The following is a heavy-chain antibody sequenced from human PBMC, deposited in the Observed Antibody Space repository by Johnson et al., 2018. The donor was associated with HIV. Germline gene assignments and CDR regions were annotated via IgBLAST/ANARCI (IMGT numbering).Heavy chain of an antibody. CDR3: TTDPGSGSYYNVDAFDI. CDR2: IKSKTDGGTT. D-gene: IGHD3-10*01. V-gene: IGHV3-15*01. Sequence: VQLVESGGGVVRPGGSLRLSCAASGFTFSDYYMSWIRQAPGKGLEWVGRIKSKTDGGTTDYAAPVQGRFTISRDDSKNTRYLQMNSLKTEDTAVYYCTTDPGSGSYYNVDAFDIWGQGTMVTVSS. J-gene: IGHJ3*02. CDR1: GFTFSDYY.